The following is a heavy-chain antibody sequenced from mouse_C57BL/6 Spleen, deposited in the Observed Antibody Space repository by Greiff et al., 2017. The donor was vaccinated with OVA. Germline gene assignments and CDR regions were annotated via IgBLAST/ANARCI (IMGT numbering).Heavy chain of an antibody. Sequence: QVQLQQSGAELVMPGASVKLSCKASGYTFTSYWMHWVKQRPGQGLEWIGEIDPSDSYTNYNQKFKGKSTLTVDKSSSTAYMQLSSLTSEDSAVYYCAREYYGSSTSFDYWGQGTTLTVSS. CDR3: AREYYGSSTSFDY. J-gene: IGHJ2*01. D-gene: IGHD1-1*01. CDR2: IDPSDSYT. V-gene: IGHV1-69*01. CDR1: GYTFTSYW.